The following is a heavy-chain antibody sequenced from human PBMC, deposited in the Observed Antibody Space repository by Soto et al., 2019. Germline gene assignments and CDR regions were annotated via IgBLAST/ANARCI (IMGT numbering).Heavy chain of an antibody. Sequence: ASVKVSCKASGYTFTSYDINGVRQATGQGLEWMGWMNPNSGNTGYAQKFQGRVTMTRNTSISTAYMELSSLRSEDTAVYYCARLHSDRRITIFGVVITEYYFDYCGRGTLVTVSS. J-gene: IGHJ4*02. V-gene: IGHV1-8*01. CDR2: MNPNSGNT. CDR3: ARLHSDRRITIFGVVITEYYFDY. CDR1: GYTFTSYD. D-gene: IGHD3-3*01.